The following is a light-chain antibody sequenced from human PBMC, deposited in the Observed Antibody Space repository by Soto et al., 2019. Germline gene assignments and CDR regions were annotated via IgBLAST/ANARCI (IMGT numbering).Light chain of an antibody. CDR3: SSYAGSSNV. CDR2: EVN. V-gene: IGLV2-8*01. J-gene: IGLJ1*01. Sequence: QSVLTQPPSASGSLGQSVAISCTGTSSDVGGYNYVSWYQQHPGKAPKLMIYEVNKRPSGVPDRLSGSKSGYTASLTVSGLQAEDEADYYCSSYAGSSNVFGTGTKVTVL. CDR1: SSDVGGYNY.